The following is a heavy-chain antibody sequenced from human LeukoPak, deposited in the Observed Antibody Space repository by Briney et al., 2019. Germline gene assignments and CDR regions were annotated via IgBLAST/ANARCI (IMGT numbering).Heavy chain of an antibody. CDR2: IYNSGST. CDR3: ARRGSSGRSFDY. J-gene: IGHJ4*02. CDR1: VGSVSSSSYY. Sequence: SETLSLTCTVSVGSVSSSSYYWGWIRRPPGKGLEWVGCIYNSGSTYFDPSLKSRVTISVDTSKNQVSLKVNSVTAADTAVYYCARRGSSGRSFDYWGQGTLVIVSS. D-gene: IGHD6-25*01. V-gene: IGHV4-39*01.